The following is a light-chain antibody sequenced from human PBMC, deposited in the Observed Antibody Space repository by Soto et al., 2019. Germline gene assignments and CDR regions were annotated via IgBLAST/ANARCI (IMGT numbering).Light chain of an antibody. V-gene: IGLV2-14*01. CDR3: SSYTISSTWV. Sequence: QSALTQPASVSGSPGQSITISCTGTSSDVGGYKYVSWYQQHPGKAPKVMIYEVSNRPSGVYNRFSGSKSGNTASLTISGLQTEDEADYYCSSYTISSTWVFGGGTKLTVL. J-gene: IGLJ3*02. CDR2: EVS. CDR1: SSDVGGYKY.